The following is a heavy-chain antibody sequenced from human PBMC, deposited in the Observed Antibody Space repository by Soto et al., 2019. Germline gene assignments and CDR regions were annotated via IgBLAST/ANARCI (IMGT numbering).Heavy chain of an antibody. D-gene: IGHD3-3*01. CDR2: IIPIFGTA. V-gene: IGHV1-69*13. CDR1: GVTFSSYA. CDR3: ARAYDFWSGYLVYYYYGMDV. Sequence: ASVKVSCKASGVTFSSYAISWVRQAPGQGLEWMGGIIPIFGTANYAQRFQGRVTITADESTSTAYMELSSLRSEDTAVYYCARAYDFWSGYLVYYYYGMDVWGQGTTVTVSS. J-gene: IGHJ6*02.